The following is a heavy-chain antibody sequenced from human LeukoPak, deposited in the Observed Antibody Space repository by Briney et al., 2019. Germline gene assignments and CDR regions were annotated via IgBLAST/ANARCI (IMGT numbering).Heavy chain of an antibody. CDR1: GFTFSGDW. Sequence: QPGGSLRLSCAASGFTFSGDWMHWVRQVPGKGLAWVSRINNDGSTTNYADSVKGRFTISRDNAENTLYLQMDSLRAEDTAIYYCARGHETYYYDSSGYFWGQGTLVTVSS. CDR3: ARGHETYYYDSSGYF. J-gene: IGHJ4*02. V-gene: IGHV3-74*01. D-gene: IGHD3-22*01. CDR2: INNDGSTT.